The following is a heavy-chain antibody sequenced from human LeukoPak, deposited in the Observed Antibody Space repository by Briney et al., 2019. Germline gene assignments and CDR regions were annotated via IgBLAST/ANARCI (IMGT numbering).Heavy chain of an antibody. Sequence: GGSLRLSCAASGFTFSSYWMSWVRQAPGKGLEWVANIKQDGSEKYYVDSVKGRFTISRDNTKNSLYLQMNSLRAEDTAVYYCAKDPYGDYHQMISPPDYWGQGTLVTVSS. V-gene: IGHV3-7*03. CDR3: AKDPYGDYHQMISPPDY. J-gene: IGHJ4*02. CDR2: IKQDGSEK. CDR1: GFTFSSYW. D-gene: IGHD4-17*01.